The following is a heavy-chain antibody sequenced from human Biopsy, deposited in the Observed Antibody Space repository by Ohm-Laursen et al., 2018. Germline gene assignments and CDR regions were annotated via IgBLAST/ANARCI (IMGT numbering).Heavy chain of an antibody. CDR3: ARARDDFVVVPAAFFDF. V-gene: IGHV3-11*01. D-gene: IGHD2-15*01. J-gene: IGHJ4*02. CDR1: GFTFSDHH. Sequence: SLRLSCTAPGFTFSDHHMAWVRQAPGKGLEWLSYISSSGATIKYAGSVKGRFTISRDNAKNSLYLRMNSLRAEDTAVYFCARARDDFVVVPAAFFDFWGQGTLVTVSS. CDR2: ISSSGATI.